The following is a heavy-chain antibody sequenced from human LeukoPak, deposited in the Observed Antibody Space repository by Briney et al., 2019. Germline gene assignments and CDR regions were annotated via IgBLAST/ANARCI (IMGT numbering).Heavy chain of an antibody. CDR3: ARGRLRYYGSGSYYNDWFDP. Sequence: SQTLSHTCVISGDSASSNSACWNWIRQSPSRGLEWLGRTYYRSKWYNDYAVSVKSRITINPDTSKKQFSLQLNSVTPEDTAVYYCARGRLRYYGSGSYYNDWFDPWGQGTLVTVSS. CDR2: TYYRSKWYN. D-gene: IGHD3-10*01. J-gene: IGHJ5*02. V-gene: IGHV6-1*01. CDR1: GDSASSNSAC.